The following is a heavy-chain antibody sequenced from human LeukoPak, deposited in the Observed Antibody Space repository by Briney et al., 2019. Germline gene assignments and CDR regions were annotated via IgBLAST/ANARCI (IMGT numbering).Heavy chain of an antibody. J-gene: IGHJ3*02. V-gene: IGHV3-48*03. CDR1: RFTFCSYE. CDR2: ISSSGSTI. Sequence: GGSLRLSCAASRFTFCSYEMNWVRQAPGKGLEWVSYISSSGSTISYADSVKGRFTISRDNAKNSLYLQMNSLRAEDTAVYYCARDEGYSSGWFKNAFDIWGKGQWSPSLQ. CDR3: ARDEGYSSGWFKNAFDI. D-gene: IGHD6-19*01.